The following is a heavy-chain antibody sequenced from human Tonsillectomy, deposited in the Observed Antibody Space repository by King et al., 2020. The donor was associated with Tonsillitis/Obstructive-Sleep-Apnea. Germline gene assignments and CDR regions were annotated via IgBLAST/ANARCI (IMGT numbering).Heavy chain of an antibody. CDR2: IYYSGST. CDR1: GGSISSSSYY. CDR3: ARHSDIVVVPAALFDY. V-gene: IGHV4-39*01. J-gene: IGHJ4*02. Sequence: QLQESGPGLVKPSETLSLTCTVSGGSISSSSYYWGWIRQPPGKGLEWIGSIYYSGSTYYNPSLKSRVTISVDPSKNQFSLKLSSVTAADTAVYYCARHSDIVVVPAALFDYWGQGTLVTVSS. D-gene: IGHD2-2*01.